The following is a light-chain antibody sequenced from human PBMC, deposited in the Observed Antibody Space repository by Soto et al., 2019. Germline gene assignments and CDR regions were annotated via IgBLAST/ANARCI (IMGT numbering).Light chain of an antibody. V-gene: IGLV1-40*01. Sequence: QLVLTQPPSVSGAPGQRVTISCTGSSSNIGAGYDVHWYQQLPGTAPKLLINSNSNRPSGVPDRFSGSKSGTSASLAITGLQAEDEADYYCQSYDSSLSGHVVFGGGTKLTVL. CDR3: QSYDSSLSGHVV. J-gene: IGLJ2*01. CDR1: SSNIGAGYD. CDR2: SNS.